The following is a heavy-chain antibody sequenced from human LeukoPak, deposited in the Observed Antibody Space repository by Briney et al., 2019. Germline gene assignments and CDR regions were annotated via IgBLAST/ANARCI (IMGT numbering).Heavy chain of an antibody. J-gene: IGHJ4*02. CDR3: AGGHYPLEY. CDR1: GGSISSYY. Sequence: SETLSLTCTVSGGSISSYYWSWIRQPPGKGLEWIGYIYYSGSTNYNPSLKSRVTISVDTSKNQFSLKLSSMTAADTAVYYCAGGHYPLEYWGQGTLVTVSS. CDR2: IYYSGST. V-gene: IGHV4-59*01. D-gene: IGHD1-26*01.